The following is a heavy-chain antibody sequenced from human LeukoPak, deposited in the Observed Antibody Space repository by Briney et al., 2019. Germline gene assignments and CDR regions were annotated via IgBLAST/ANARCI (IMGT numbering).Heavy chain of an antibody. V-gene: IGHV3-21*01. CDR1: GFTFSSYS. CDR3: ARGVVPAATG. J-gene: IGHJ4*02. CDR2: ISSSSSYI. Sequence: SGGSLRLSCAASGFTFSSYSMNWVRQAPGKGLEWVSSISSSSSYIYYADSVKGRFTISRDNAKNSLYLQMNSLRAEDTAVYYCARGVVPAATGWGQGTLVTVSS. D-gene: IGHD2-2*01.